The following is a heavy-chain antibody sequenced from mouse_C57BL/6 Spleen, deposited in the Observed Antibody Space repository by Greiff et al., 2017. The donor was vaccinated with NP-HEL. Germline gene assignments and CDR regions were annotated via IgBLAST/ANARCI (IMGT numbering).Heavy chain of an antibody. CDR3: TRSSFYYDYSVDY. J-gene: IGHJ4*01. V-gene: IGHV1-5*01. D-gene: IGHD2-4*01. CDR1: GYTFTSYW. CDR2: IYPGNSDT. Sequence: VQLQQSGTVLARPGASVKMSCKTSGYTFTSYWMHWVKQRPGQGLEWIGAIYPGNSDTSYNQKFKGKAKLTAVTSASTAYMELSSLTNEYSAVYYCTRSSFYYDYSVDYWGQGTSVTVSS.